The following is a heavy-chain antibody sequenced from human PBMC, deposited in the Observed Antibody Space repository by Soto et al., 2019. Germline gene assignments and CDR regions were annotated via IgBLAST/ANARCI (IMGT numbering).Heavy chain of an antibody. Sequence: GASVKVSCKASGYTFTSYAMHWLRQAPGQRLEWMGWINAGNGNTKYSQKFQGRVTITRDTSASTAYMELSSLRSEDTAVYYCAIIVVVPAATRDFDYWGQGTLVTVSS. CDR2: INAGNGNT. V-gene: IGHV1-3*01. CDR3: AIIVVVPAATRDFDY. J-gene: IGHJ4*02. D-gene: IGHD2-2*01. CDR1: GYTFTSYA.